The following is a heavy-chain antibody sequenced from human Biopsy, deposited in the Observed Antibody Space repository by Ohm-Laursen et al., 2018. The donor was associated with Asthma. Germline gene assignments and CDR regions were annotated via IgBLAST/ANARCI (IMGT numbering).Heavy chain of an antibody. J-gene: IGHJ3*02. CDR3: ARTYYDFLTGQVNDAFAM. Sequence: ASVKVSCKASGYTFINYAIHWVRQAPGQRLEWMGWINAGNGNTKYSQRFQGRVTISRDTSASTAYMDLSSLRSEHTAVYYCARTYYDFLTGQVNDAFAMWGQGTMVTVSS. CDR2: INAGNGNT. CDR1: GYTFINYA. D-gene: IGHD3-9*01. V-gene: IGHV1-3*01.